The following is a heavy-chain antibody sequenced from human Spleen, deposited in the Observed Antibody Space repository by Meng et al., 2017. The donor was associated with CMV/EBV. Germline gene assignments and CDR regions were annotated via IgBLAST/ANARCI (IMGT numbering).Heavy chain of an antibody. CDR1: GFTFSSYS. Sequence: GESLKISCAASGFTFSSYSMNWVRQAPGKGLEWVSSISSSSSYIYYADSVKGRFTISRDNAKNSLYLQMNSLRAEDTAVYYCARYPAIAAAGDAFDIWGQGTRVTVSS. V-gene: IGHV3-21*01. CDR3: ARYPAIAAAGDAFDI. CDR2: ISSSSSYI. J-gene: IGHJ3*02. D-gene: IGHD6-13*01.